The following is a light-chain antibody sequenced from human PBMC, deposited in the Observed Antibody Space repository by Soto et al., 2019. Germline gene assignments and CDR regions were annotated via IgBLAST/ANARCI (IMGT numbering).Light chain of an antibody. Sequence: DIVMTQSPDSLAVSLGERATINCKSSQSVLYSSNNKNYLAWYKQKPGQPPKLLISWATTRESGVPDPFSGSGSGTNFTLTISSLQAEDVAVYYCQQYYSTLITFGQGTRLEIK. CDR2: WAT. J-gene: IGKJ5*01. V-gene: IGKV4-1*01. CDR1: QSVLYSSNNKNY. CDR3: QQYYSTLIT.